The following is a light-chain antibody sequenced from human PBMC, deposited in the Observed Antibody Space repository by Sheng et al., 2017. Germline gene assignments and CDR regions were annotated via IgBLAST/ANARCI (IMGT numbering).Light chain of an antibody. CDR2: SVS. CDR3: LQDYNYPWT. CDR1: QDIRDD. Sequence: AIQVTQSPSSLSASVGDRVSITCRTSQDIRDDLAWYQQRPGKAPKLLISSVSALEAGVPSRFSGSGSGRDFTLTISSLRTEDFATYYCLQDYNYPWTFGQGTKVEIK. V-gene: IGKV1-6*01. J-gene: IGKJ1*01.